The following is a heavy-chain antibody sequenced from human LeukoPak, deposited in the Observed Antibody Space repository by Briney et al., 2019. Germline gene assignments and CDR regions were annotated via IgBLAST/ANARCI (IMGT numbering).Heavy chain of an antibody. Sequence: GVSLRLSCAASGFTVRYYTMSWVRQAPGKGLEWVSSISSTGSSIYYADSVKGRFTISRDNAKNSLYLQMSSLRVEDTAVYYCARDDVAWNDVHWFDPWGQGTLVTVSS. CDR3: ARDDVAWNDVHWFDP. D-gene: IGHD1-1*01. V-gene: IGHV3-21*01. CDR2: ISSTGSSI. J-gene: IGHJ5*02. CDR1: GFTVRYYT.